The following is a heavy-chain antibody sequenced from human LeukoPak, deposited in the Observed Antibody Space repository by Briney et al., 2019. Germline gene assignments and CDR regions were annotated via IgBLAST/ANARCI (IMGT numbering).Heavy chain of an antibody. CDR1: GYTFTNYY. J-gene: IGHJ4*02. V-gene: IGHV1-2*02. Sequence: ASVTVSCKASGYTFTNYYMNWVRQAPGQGLEWMGWINPDSGGTNYAQKFQGRVTMARDTSISTAYMELSRLRSDDTAVYYCARGGGQRPFDYWGQGTLVTVSS. CDR3: ARGGGQRPFDY. CDR2: INPDSGGT. D-gene: IGHD5-24*01.